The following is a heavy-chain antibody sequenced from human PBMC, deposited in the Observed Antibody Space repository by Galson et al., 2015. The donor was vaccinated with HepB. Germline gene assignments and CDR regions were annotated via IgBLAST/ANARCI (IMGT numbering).Heavy chain of an antibody. J-gene: IGHJ4*02. V-gene: IGHV4-61*02. CDR1: GGSTSGDTYY. CDR3: AREAEVNYGSGTYFLGNFDY. D-gene: IGHD3-10*01. Sequence: TLSLTCTVSGGSTSGDTYYWSWIRQPAGKGLEWIGRIFISGSTNYNPSLKSRVTMSLDTSKNQFSLKLSSVTAPDTAVYYCAREAEVNYGSGTYFLGNFDYWGRGIRVSVSS. CDR2: IFISGST.